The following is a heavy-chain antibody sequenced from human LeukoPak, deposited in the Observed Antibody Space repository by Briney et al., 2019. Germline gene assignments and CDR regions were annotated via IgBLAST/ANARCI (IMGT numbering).Heavy chain of an antibody. V-gene: IGHV1-18*01. CDR1: GYSFPFYG. D-gene: IGHD3-3*01. Sequence: ALAKVSCKASGYSFPFYGINWVRQAPGQGLEWMGWISADSGNTNYAQKFKGRATMTTDSATNTAYMELRSLRSDDTAVYYCQRITIFGVVFDFDYWGPGSLVTVSS. CDR2: ISADSGNT. CDR3: QRITIFGVVFDFDY. J-gene: IGHJ4*01.